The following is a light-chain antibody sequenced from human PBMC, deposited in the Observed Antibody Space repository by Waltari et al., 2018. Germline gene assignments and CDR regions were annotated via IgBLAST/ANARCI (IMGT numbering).Light chain of an antibody. V-gene: IGKV1-5*01. CDR3: HQYNNWPPSLT. J-gene: IGKJ4*01. CDR1: QNIRDW. Sequence: DIQMTQSPSTLSASVGDRVTITCRASQNIRDWLAWYQQRPGKAPRLLIYGASTLQTGVPARFSGSGSGTEFTLTINSLQSDDFAVYYCHQYNNWPPSLTFGGGTKVEI. CDR2: GAS.